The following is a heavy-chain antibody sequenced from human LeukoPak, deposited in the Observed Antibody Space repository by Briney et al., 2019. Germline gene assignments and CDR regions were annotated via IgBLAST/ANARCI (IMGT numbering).Heavy chain of an antibody. V-gene: IGHV3-48*03. CDR2: ISSSGSTI. CDR1: GFTFSSYE. J-gene: IGHJ6*04. Sequence: PGGSLRLSCAASGFTFSSYEMNWVRQAPGKGLEWVSYISSSGSTIYYADSVKGRFTISRDNAKNSLYLQMNSLRAEDTAVYYCARDVDTPMDVWGKGTTVTISS. D-gene: IGHD2-2*02. CDR3: ARDVDTPMDV.